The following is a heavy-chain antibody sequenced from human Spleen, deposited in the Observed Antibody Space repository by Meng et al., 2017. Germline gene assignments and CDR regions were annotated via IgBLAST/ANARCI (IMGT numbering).Heavy chain of an antibody. CDR2: IHYSGST. CDR1: GDSISSGNYY. Sequence: SETLSLTCTVSGDSISSGNYYWTWIRQHPGKGLEWIGYIHYSGSTFQNPSLKSLVTISVDTSKNRFSLKLSSVTAADTAVYYCARGYLYGSGSTYFDYWGQGTLVTVS. CDR3: ARGYLYGSGSTYFDY. D-gene: IGHD3-10*01. V-gene: IGHV4-31*01. J-gene: IGHJ4*02.